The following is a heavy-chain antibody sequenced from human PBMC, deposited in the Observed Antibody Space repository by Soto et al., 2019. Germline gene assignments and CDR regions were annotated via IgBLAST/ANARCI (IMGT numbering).Heavy chain of an antibody. CDR2: IRPGGST. D-gene: IGHD1-26*01. J-gene: IGHJ4*02. CDR3: SGAESPDTAYFSLY. CDR1: GGSVSDYY. V-gene: IGHV4-4*07. Sequence: SETLSLTCTRYGGSVSDYYWSWVRQPAGKGLEWIGRIRPGGSTNYSPSLMSRVTMSVDASRNQFSLKLTSVTAADTAVYDGSGAESPDTAYFSLYWGQGTPCTVSS.